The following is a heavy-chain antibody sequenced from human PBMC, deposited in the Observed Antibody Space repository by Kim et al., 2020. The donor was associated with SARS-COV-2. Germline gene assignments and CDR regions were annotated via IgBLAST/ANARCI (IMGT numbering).Heavy chain of an antibody. CDR2: ISSSGSTK. J-gene: IGHJ6*02. Sequence: GGSLRLSCAASGFTFSEYYMSWIRQAPGKGLEWVSYISSSGSTKYHADSVKGRFTISRDNAKNSLYLQMNSLRAEDTAVYYCARDRRGGFGELLYYYYYGMDVWGQGTTVTVSS. CDR3: ARDRRGGFGELLYYYYYGMDV. V-gene: IGHV3-11*01. CDR1: GFTFSEYY. D-gene: IGHD3-10*01.